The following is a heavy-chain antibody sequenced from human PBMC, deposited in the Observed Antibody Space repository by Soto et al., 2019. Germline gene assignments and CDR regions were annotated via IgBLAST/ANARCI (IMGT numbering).Heavy chain of an antibody. D-gene: IGHD6-19*01. Sequence: EVQLVESGGGLVMPGGSLRLSCAASGFTFSNVWMNWVGQAPGKGLEWVGRIKSKTDGGTTDYAAPVKGRFTISRDDSKNTLYLQMNSLKTEDTAVYYCTPLALKYSSGWYEFSDWGQGTLVTVSS. CDR2: IKSKTDGGTT. CDR3: TPLALKYSSGWYEFSD. CDR1: GFTFSNVW. J-gene: IGHJ4*02. V-gene: IGHV3-15*07.